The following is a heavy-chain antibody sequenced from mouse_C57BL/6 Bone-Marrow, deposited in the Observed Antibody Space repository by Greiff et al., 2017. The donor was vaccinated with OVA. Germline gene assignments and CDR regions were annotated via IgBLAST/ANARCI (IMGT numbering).Heavy chain of an antibody. CDR1: GYSITSGYY. CDR2: ISYDGSN. V-gene: IGHV3-6*01. D-gene: IGHD1-1*01. CDR3: ARGYYGSEGYFDV. J-gene: IGHJ1*03. Sequence: ESGPGLVKPSQSLSLTCSVTGYSITSGYYWNWIRQFPGNKLEWMGYISYDGSNNYNPSLKNRISITRDTSKNQFFLKLNSVTTEDTATYYCARGYYGSEGYFDVWGTGTTVTVSS.